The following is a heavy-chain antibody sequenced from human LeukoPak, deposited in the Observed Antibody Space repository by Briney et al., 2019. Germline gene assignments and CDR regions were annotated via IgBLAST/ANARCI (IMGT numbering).Heavy chain of an antibody. CDR3: ATSPTYYYDSSGYSAFDI. V-gene: IGHV1-18*01. CDR1: GYTFTSYG. CDR2: ISAYNGNT. D-gene: IGHD3-22*01. Sequence: ASVKVSCKASGYTFTSYGTSWVRQAPGQGLEWMGWISAYNGNTNYAQKLQGRVTMTTDTSTSTAYMELRSLRSDDTAVYYCATSPTYYYDSSGYSAFDIWGQGTMVTVSS. J-gene: IGHJ3*02.